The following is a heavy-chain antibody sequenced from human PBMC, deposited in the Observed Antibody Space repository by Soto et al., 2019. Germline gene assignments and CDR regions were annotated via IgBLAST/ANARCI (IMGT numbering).Heavy chain of an antibody. CDR3: ARQRGAFWSGYYPSGPFDP. D-gene: IGHD3-3*01. Sequence: SETLSLTCTVSGGSISSYYWIWIRQPPGKGLEWIGYIYYSGSTNYNPSLKSRVTISVDTSKNQFSLKLSSVTAADTAVYYCARQRGAFWSGYYPSGPFDPWVQGTLVTVSS. V-gene: IGHV4-59*08. J-gene: IGHJ5*02. CDR2: IYYSGST. CDR1: GGSISSYY.